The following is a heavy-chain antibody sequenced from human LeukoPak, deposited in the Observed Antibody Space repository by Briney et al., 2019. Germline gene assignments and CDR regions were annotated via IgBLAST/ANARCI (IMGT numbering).Heavy chain of an antibody. V-gene: IGHV3-23*01. CDR1: GFTFSSYA. Sequence: GGSLRLSCAASGFTFSSYAMSWVRQAPGKGLEWVSVIGDSGGSTYYADPEKGRFTISRDNSKNTLYLQMNGLRAEDTAVYYCARHATVTTRGSWFDPWGQGSLVTVSS. J-gene: IGHJ5*02. CDR3: ARHATVTTRGSWFDP. D-gene: IGHD4-11*01. CDR2: IGDSGGST.